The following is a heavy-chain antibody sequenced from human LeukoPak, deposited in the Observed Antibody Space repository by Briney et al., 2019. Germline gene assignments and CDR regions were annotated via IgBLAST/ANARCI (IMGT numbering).Heavy chain of an antibody. CDR2: IYPDDSDT. CDR1: GYSFSNHW. V-gene: IGHV5-51*01. D-gene: IGHD2-15*01. CDR3: ATCAANYWYFHL. J-gene: IGHJ2*01. Sequence: GESLKISCEGSGYSFSNHWIGWVRQMPGKGLEWMGIIYPDDSDTRYSPSFQGHVTISADKSITTAYLQWSSLRASDTAIYYCATCAANYWYFHLWGRGTLGTVSS.